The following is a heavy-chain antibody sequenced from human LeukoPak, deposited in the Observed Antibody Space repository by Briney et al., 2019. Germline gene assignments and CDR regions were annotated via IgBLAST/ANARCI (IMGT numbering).Heavy chain of an antibody. Sequence: GESLKISCKGSEYSFTTYWIGWVRQMPGKGLEWMGVIYPGDSDTRYSPSFQGQVTISADKSINTACLQWSGLKASDTAIYYCARQTYNYHFDYWGQGTLVTVSS. CDR1: EYSFTTYW. CDR3: ARQTYNYHFDY. J-gene: IGHJ4*02. V-gene: IGHV5-51*01. CDR2: IYPGDSDT. D-gene: IGHD1-1*01.